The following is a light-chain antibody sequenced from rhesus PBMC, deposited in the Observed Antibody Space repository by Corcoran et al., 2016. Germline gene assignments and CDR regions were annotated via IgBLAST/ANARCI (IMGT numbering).Light chain of an antibody. CDR2: DAS. CDR3: QHHNNYPLT. CDR1: QGISKY. J-gene: IGKJ3*01. V-gene: IGKV1-25*01. Sequence: DIQMTQSPSSLSASVGDTVTITCQASQGISKYLAWYQQKPGKAPKLLIYDASTLQSGVPSRLSGSGPGTEFTRTISSLQPEDFATYYCQHHNNYPLTFGPGTKLDIK.